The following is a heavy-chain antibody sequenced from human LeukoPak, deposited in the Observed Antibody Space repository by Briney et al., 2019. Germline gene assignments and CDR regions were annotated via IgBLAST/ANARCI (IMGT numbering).Heavy chain of an antibody. J-gene: IGHJ4*02. V-gene: IGHV4-34*01. CDR3: ARGSRYDYVWGSYRFSY. D-gene: IGHD3-16*02. CDR1: GGSFRGYY. Sequence: PSETLSLTCAVYGGSFRGYYWSWIRQPPGKGLEWIGEINHSGSTNYNPSLKSRVTISVDTSKNQFSLKLSSVTAADTAVYYCARGSRYDYVWGSYRFSYWGQGTLVTVSS. CDR2: INHSGST.